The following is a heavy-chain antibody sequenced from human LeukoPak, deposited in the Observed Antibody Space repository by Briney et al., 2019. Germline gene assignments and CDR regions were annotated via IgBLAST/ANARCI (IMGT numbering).Heavy chain of an antibody. J-gene: IGHJ4*01. CDR2: ISDSGSST. CDR3: TKDHGFYSSGWHPLFDH. CDR1: GFTFSSYA. D-gene: IGHD6-19*01. Sequence: PGGSLRLSCAASGFTFSSYAMSWVRQAPGKGLEWVSTISDSGSSTYYTDSVKGRFTFSRDNSKNTLHLQMNSLRAEDTAVYYCTKDHGFYSSGWHPLFDHWGHGTLVTVSS. V-gene: IGHV3-23*01.